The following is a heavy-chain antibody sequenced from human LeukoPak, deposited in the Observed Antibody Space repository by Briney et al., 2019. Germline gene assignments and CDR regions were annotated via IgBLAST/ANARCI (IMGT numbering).Heavy chain of an antibody. Sequence: GGSLRLSCAASGFTFSSYWMHWVRQAPGKRLVWVSRINSDGSSTSYADSVKGRFTISRDNAKNTLYLQMNSLRAEDTAVYYCARDVGSSSPHQHWGQGTLVTVSS. V-gene: IGHV3-74*01. J-gene: IGHJ1*01. CDR2: INSDGSST. CDR1: GFTFSSYW. CDR3: ARDVGSSSPHQH. D-gene: IGHD6-13*01.